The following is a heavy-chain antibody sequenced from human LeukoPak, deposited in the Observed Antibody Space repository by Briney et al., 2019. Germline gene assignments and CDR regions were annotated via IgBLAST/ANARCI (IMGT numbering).Heavy chain of an antibody. D-gene: IGHD3-10*01. CDR3: ARAPHTMVRGVIVPLFSFDY. V-gene: IGHV1-8*03. Sequence: ASVKVSCKASGYTFTSYDINWVRQATGQGLEWMGWMNPNSGNTGYAQKFQGGVTITRNTSISTAYMELSSLRSEDTAVYYCARAPHTMVRGVIVPLFSFDYWGQGTLVTVSS. CDR2: MNPNSGNT. J-gene: IGHJ4*02. CDR1: GYTFTSYD.